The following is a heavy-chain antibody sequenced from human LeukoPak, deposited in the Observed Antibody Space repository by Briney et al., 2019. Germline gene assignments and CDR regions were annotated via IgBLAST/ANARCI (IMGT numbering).Heavy chain of an antibody. CDR3: ARRVGQKTTVDY. CDR1: GGSISSSSYY. D-gene: IGHD4-11*01. V-gene: IGHV4-39*01. CDR2: IYYSGST. J-gene: IGHJ4*02. Sequence: SETLSLTCTVSGGSISSSSYYWGWIRQPPGRGLEWIGSIYYSGSTYYNPSLKSRVTISVDTSKNQFSLKLSSVTAADTAVYFCARRVGQKTTVDYWGQGTLVTVSS.